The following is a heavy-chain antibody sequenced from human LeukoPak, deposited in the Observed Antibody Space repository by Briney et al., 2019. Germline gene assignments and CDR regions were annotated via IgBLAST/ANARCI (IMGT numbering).Heavy chain of an antibody. V-gene: IGHV4-59*01. D-gene: IGHD5-24*01. CDR2: IYYSGST. CDR1: GGSISSYY. CDR3: ARVSSAADGYYYYYMDV. J-gene: IGHJ6*03. Sequence: SETLSLTCTVSGGSISSYYWSWIRQPPGKGLEWIGYIYYSGSTNYNPSLKSRVTISVDTSKNQFSLKLNSVTAADTAVYYCARVSSAADGYYYYYMDVWGKGTTVTVSS.